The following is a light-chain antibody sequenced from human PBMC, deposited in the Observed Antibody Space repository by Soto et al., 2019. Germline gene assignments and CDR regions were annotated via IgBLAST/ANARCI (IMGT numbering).Light chain of an antibody. Sequence: QSALTQSASVSGSPGQSISISCTGSSSDVGTYSLVSWFQQHPGRAPKLMIYEGTKRPSGVSNRFSGSKSGNTASLTISGLQAEDEADYYCCSFAGSNTWLFGGGTKLTVL. V-gene: IGLV2-23*01. CDR3: CSFAGSNTWL. CDR1: SSDVGTYSL. J-gene: IGLJ3*02. CDR2: EGT.